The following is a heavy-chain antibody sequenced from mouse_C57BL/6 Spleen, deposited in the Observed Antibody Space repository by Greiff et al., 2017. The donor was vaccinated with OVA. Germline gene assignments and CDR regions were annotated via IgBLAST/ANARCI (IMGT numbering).Heavy chain of an antibody. Sequence: EVQLQQSGPELVKPGASVKISCKASGYTFTDYYMNWVKQSHGKSLEWIGDINPNNGGTSYNQKFKGKATLTVDKSSSTAYMELRSLTSEDSAVYYCARGPLRGRYYFDYWGQGTTLTVSS. CDR1: GYTFTDYY. J-gene: IGHJ2*01. CDR2: INPNNGGT. D-gene: IGHD1-1*01. CDR3: ARGPLRGRYYFDY. V-gene: IGHV1-26*01.